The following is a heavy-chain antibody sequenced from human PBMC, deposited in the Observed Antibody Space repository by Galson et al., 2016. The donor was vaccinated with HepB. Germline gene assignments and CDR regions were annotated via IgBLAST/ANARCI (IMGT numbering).Heavy chain of an antibody. J-gene: IGHJ5*02. D-gene: IGHD3-22*01. Sequence: SVKVSCKASGYTFRDYYMHWVRLAPGQGFEWMGWINPNGGATRYAQKFQGRVTMTRGTSSSTAYLELSRLRSDDTAVYYCARDRADYYDDSGYPYNCFDPWGQGTLVTVSS. CDR1: GYTFRDYY. V-gene: IGHV1-2*02. CDR2: INPNGGAT. CDR3: ARDRADYYDDSGYPYNCFDP.